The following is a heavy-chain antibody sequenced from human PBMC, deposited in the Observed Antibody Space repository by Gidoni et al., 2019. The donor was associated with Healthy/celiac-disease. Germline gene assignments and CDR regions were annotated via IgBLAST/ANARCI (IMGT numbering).Heavy chain of an antibody. J-gene: IGHJ4*02. CDR3: ARVLVGSTRGFDY. D-gene: IGHD1-26*01. CDR2: FYHSGST. CDR1: DYSFSSGYY. V-gene: IGHV4-38-2*01. Sequence: QVQLHESGPGLVKPSETLSDPCGVSDYSFSSGYYWGWIRQSPGKGLEWIGSFYHSGSTYYNPSLKRRVNISVDTPKKQFPLKLSSVTAADTAVYYCARVLVGSTRGFDYWGQGTLVTVSS.